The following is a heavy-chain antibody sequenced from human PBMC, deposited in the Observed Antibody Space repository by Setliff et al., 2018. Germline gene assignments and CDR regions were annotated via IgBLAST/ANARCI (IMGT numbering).Heavy chain of an antibody. Sequence: SETLSLTCGVHGGSFSGYQWTWIRQPPGKGLEWIREINQSGSANYNPSLKSRASLSVDTSEKQLSLTLNSVTVADTAVYYCARDRTAYTYGLDGWGQGTTVTVSS. CDR2: INQSGSA. V-gene: IGHV4-34*01. J-gene: IGHJ6*02. CDR1: GGSFSGYQ. D-gene: IGHD3-16*01. CDR3: ARDRTAYTYGLDG.